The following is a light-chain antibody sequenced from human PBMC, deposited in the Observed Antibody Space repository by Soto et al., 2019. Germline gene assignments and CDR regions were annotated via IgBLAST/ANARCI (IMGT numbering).Light chain of an antibody. CDR2: EVS. V-gene: IGLV2-11*01. J-gene: IGLJ1*01. CDR3: CSHAGSYTYV. Sequence: QSALTQPRSVSGSPGQSVTISCTGTSSDVGGYNYVSWYQQHPGEAPKVMIYEVSKRPSGVPDRFSGSKSGNTASLTITGLQAEDEADYYCCSHAGSYTYVFGTGTKVTVL. CDR1: SSDVGGYNY.